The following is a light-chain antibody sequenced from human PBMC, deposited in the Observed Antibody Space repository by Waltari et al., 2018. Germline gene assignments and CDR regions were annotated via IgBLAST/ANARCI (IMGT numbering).Light chain of an antibody. J-gene: IGLJ1*01. CDR3: LVWDTSSYV. Sequence: SYVLTQPPSVSVSPGQTASIRCSGDKLGDQYVSWYQQKPAQSPVLVIFQYTKRPSGMPGAFSGATSGNTATLTISGTQPMDEADYYCLVWDTSSYVFGTGTKVTVL. CDR2: QYT. V-gene: IGLV3-1*01. CDR1: KLGDQY.